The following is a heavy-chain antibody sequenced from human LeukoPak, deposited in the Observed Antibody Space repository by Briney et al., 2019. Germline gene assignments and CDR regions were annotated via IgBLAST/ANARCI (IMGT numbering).Heavy chain of an antibody. Sequence: TSETLSLTCTVSGYSISSGYYWGWIRQPPGKGLEWIGEINHSGNTNYNPSLKSRVTISVDTSKIQFSLRLSSVTAADTAVYYCAKVDGYMDVWGKGTTVTVSS. CDR2: INHSGNT. CDR1: GYSISSGYY. V-gene: IGHV4-38-2*02. CDR3: AKVDGYMDV. J-gene: IGHJ6*03. D-gene: IGHD2-8*01.